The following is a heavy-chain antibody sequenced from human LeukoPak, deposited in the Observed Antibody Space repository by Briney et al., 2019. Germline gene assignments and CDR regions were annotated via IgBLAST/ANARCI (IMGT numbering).Heavy chain of an antibody. CDR1: GGSISSYY. J-gene: IGHJ3*01. D-gene: IGHD1-26*01. CDR3: ARVRIGETSYDASDV. CDR2: IYITGST. V-gene: IGHV4-59*13. Sequence: SETLSLTCTVSGGSISSYYWTWIRQPPGKGLVWIGDIYITGSTNYNPYLKKRVTMSVDTSKNQFSLRLSSVTAADTAVYYCARVRIGETSYDASDVWGLGTMVTVSS.